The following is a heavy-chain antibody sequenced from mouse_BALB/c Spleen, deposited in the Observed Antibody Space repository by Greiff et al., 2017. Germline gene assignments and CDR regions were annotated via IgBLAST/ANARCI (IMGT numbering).Heavy chain of an antibody. Sequence: EVKVVESGAELVKPGASVKLSCTASGFNIKDTYMHWVKQRPEQGLEWIGRIDPANGNTKYDPKFQGKATITADTSSNTAYLQLSSLTSEDTAVYYCARGLRYFDYWAKAPLSQSPQ. V-gene: IGHV14-3*02. CDR1: GFNIKDTY. J-gene: IGHJ2*01. D-gene: IGHD3-1*01. CDR2: IDPANGNT. CDR3: ARGLRYFDY.